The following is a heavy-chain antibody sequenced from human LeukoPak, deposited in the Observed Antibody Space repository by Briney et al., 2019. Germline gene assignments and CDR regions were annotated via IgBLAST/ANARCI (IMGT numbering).Heavy chain of an antibody. V-gene: IGHV3-30*02. D-gene: IGHD6-13*01. J-gene: IGHJ4*02. CDR1: GFIFSSFG. Sequence: GGSLRLSCAASGFIFSSFGMHWVRQGPGKGLEWVAFIRYDESNKYYADSVKGRFTISRDNSRNALYLEVNSLRAEDTAVYYCARVQGGSSWIFYFDYWGQGTLVTVSS. CDR3: ARVQGGSSWIFYFDY. CDR2: IRYDESNK.